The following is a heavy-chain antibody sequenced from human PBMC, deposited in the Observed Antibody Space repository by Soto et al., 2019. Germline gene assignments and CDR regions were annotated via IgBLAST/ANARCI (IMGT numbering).Heavy chain of an antibody. D-gene: IGHD2-21*01. J-gene: IGHJ4*02. V-gene: IGHV4-34*01. CDR3: ARKFFVKGGDVYFVS. CDR2: INHGGST. CDR1: GGSFSGYY. Sequence: QVHLQQWGARLLKPSETLSLTCAVYGGSFSGYYWSWIRQTPGTGLEWIGEINHGGSTNYNPSVKSRATNSVDMSKKQYALKVTSVTAADTALYYCARKFFVKGGDVYFVSWDQGILVTVSS.